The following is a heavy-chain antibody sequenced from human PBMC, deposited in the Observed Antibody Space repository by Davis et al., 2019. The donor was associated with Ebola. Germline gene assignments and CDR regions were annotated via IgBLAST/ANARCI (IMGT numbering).Heavy chain of an antibody. CDR2: IVVGSGNT. D-gene: IGHD6-13*01. Sequence: AASVKVSCKASGFTFTSSAMQWVRQARGQRLEWIGWIVVGSGNTNYAQKFQERVTITRDMSTSTAYMELSSLRSEDTAVYYCARGGSSSFNWFDPWGQGTLVTVSS. CDR1: GFTFTSSA. J-gene: IGHJ5*02. CDR3: ARGGSSSFNWFDP. V-gene: IGHV1-58*02.